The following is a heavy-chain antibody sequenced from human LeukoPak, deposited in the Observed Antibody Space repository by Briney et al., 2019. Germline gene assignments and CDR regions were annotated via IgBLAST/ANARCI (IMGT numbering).Heavy chain of an antibody. CDR3: AKRGLGGREAFDI. V-gene: IGHV3-30*18. J-gene: IGHJ3*02. D-gene: IGHD2-15*01. CDR1: GFTFSSYG. CDR2: ISYDGSNK. Sequence: QPGGSLRLSCAASGFTFSSYGMHWVRQAPGKGLEWVAVISYDGSNKYYADSVKGRFTISRDNSKNTLYLQMNSLRAEDTAVYYCAKRGLGGREAFDIWGQGTMVTVAS.